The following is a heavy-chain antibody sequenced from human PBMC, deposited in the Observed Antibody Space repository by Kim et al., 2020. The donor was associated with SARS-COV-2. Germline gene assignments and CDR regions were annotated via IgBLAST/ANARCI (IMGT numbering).Heavy chain of an antibody. D-gene: IGHD3-10*02. CDR1: GFTFSFYS. CDR3: VRGPSVSVDTYDYYVLKY. J-gene: IGHJ4*02. Sequence: GGSLRLSCGASGFTFSFYSMHWVRRAPGKGLEWLAVLSYDGSKKYYADSVKGRFAISRENSINTLFLQMDSLRPEDTAIYYCVRGPSVSVDTYDYYVLKYRGQGTMVTVST. CDR2: LSYDGSKK. V-gene: IGHV3-30*09.